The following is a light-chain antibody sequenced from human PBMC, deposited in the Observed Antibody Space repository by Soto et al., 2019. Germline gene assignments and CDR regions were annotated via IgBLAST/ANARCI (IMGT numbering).Light chain of an antibody. CDR1: QSISRN. V-gene: IGKV1-39*01. Sequence: DIQMTQSPSSLSASVGDRVTITCRASQSISRNLNWCQQKPGKAPKVLIYGASSLQSGVPSSFSASSSGTDFTLTISSLQPEDFATYYCQQSYTTPFTFGPGTKVDIK. CDR2: GAS. J-gene: IGKJ3*01. CDR3: QQSYTTPFT.